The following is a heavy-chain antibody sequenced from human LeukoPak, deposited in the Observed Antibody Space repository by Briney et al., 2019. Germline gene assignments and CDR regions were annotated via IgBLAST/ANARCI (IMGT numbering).Heavy chain of an antibody. D-gene: IGHD3-10*02. CDR2: IWYDGSNK. CDR1: GFTFSSYG. CDR3: ARDMSGRGAFYY. V-gene: IGHV3-33*01. Sequence: GRSLRLSRAASGFTFSSYGMHWVRQAPGKGLEWVAVIWYDGSNKYYADSVKGRFTISRDNSKNTLYLQMNSLRAEDTAVYYCARDMSGRGAFYYWGQGTLVTVFS. J-gene: IGHJ4*02.